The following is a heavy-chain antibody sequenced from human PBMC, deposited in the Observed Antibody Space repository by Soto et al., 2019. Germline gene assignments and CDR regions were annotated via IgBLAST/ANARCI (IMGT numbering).Heavy chain of an antibody. Sequence: VSLRLSCAASGFTFSSYSMNWVRQAPGKGLEWVSSISSSSSYIYYADSVKGRFTISRDNAKDSLYLQMNGLRAEDTAVYYCALGVYYYYYGMDVWGQGTTVTVSS. J-gene: IGHJ6*02. V-gene: IGHV3-21*01. CDR2: ISSSSSYI. CDR1: GFTFSSYS. CDR3: ALGVYYYYYGMDV.